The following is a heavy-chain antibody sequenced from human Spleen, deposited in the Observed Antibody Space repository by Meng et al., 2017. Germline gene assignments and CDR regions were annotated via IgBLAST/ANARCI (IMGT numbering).Heavy chain of an antibody. CDR2: ISXXGST. CDR1: GGSINSPNYY. Sequence: VQLQXSGPGLVKPSQTLSLTCTVSGGSINSPNYYWSWIRQPPGKGREWIGYISXXGSTYXXXSLXSRVTISTDTSKNQXXXKLSSXTAADXAVYYCLRGSGGSVWGQGTLVTVSS. CDR3: LRGSGGSV. D-gene: IGHD3-10*01. J-gene: IGHJ1*01. V-gene: IGHV4-30-4*01.